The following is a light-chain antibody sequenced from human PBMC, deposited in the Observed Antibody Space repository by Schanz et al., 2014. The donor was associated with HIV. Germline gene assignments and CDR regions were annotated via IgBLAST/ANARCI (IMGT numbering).Light chain of an antibody. CDR2: DVT. Sequence: QSVLTQPPSASGSPGQSVTISCTGTTSDIGNHDFVSWYQQHPGKAPKLMIYDVTKRPSGVPARFSGSKSGNTASLTVSGLQADDEADYYCSSYTSSSTLVFGGGTKLTVL. CDR1: TSDIGNHDF. V-gene: IGLV2-8*01. CDR3: SSYTSSSTLV. J-gene: IGLJ3*02.